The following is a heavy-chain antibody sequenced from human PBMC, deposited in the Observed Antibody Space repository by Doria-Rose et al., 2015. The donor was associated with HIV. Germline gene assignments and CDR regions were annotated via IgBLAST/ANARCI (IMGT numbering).Heavy chain of an antibody. CDR2: LNVGNGDT. D-gene: IGHD6-13*01. V-gene: IGHV1-3*01. J-gene: IGHJ4*02. Sequence: IQWVRQAPGQRLVWMVWLNVGNGDTRYSRKFQDRVTITSDTSANTGYTALSSLRSEDTAVYYCARIHSLSSSSLGHWGQGTLGTVSS. CDR3: ARIHSLSSSSLGH.